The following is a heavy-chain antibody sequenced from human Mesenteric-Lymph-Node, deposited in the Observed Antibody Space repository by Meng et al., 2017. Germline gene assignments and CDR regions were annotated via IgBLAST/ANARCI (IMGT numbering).Heavy chain of an antibody. CDR3: ARGKSYSRSSYFDY. V-gene: IGHV4-39*07. CDR2: IYYSGST. Sequence: SETLSLTCTVSGGSISSSSYYWGWSRQPPGKGLEWIGSIYYSGSTYYNPSLKSRVTISVNKSKNPFSLKLSSVTATNTSVYYCARGKSYSRSSYFDYWGQGTLVTVSS. D-gene: IGHD6-6*01. J-gene: IGHJ4*02. CDR1: GGSISSSSYY.